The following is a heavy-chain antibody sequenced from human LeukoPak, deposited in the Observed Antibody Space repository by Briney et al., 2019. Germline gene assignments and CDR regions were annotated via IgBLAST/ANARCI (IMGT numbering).Heavy chain of an antibody. CDR1: GFTFSIYE. V-gene: IGHV3-48*03. CDR3: ARDGVVAPATIGIDY. D-gene: IGHD2-21*02. Sequence: PGGSLRLSCAASGFTFSIYEMNWVRQAPGKGLEWVSYISSTDNTKYYADSVKGRFTISRDNAKNSLFLQMNSLRVEDTAIYYCARDGVVAPATIGIDYWGQGTLVSVSS. CDR2: ISSTDNTK. J-gene: IGHJ4*02.